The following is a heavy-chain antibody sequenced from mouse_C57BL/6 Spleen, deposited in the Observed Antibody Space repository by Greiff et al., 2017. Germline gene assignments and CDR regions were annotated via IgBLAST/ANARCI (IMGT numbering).Heavy chain of an antibody. Sequence: DVKLVESGGGLVKPGGSLKLSCAASGFTFSDYGMHWVRQAPEKGLEWVAYISSGSSTIYYADTVKGRFTISRDNAKNTLFLQMTSLRSEDTAMYYCAGGTRFAYWGQGTLVTVSA. D-gene: IGHD3-3*01. V-gene: IGHV5-17*01. CDR3: AGGTRFAY. CDR1: GFTFSDYG. CDR2: ISSGSSTI. J-gene: IGHJ3*01.